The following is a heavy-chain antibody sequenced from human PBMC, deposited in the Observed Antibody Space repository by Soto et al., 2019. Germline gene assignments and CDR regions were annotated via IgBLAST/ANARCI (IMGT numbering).Heavy chain of an antibody. CDR1: GFTFSSYA. CDR3: AKGDLLTGSGWAY. V-gene: IGHV3-23*01. J-gene: IGHJ4*02. CDR2: ISGSGGST. D-gene: IGHD6-19*01. Sequence: EVQLLESGGGLVQPGGSLRLSCAASGFTFSSYAMSWVRQAPGKGLEWVSAISGSGGSTYYADSVKGRFTTSRDNSKNTLYLQMNSLRAEDTAVYYCAKGDLLTGSGWAYWGQGTLVTVSS.